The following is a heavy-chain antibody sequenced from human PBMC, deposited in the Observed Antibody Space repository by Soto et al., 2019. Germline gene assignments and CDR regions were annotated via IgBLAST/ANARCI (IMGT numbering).Heavy chain of an antibody. V-gene: IGHV4-61*01. Sequence: SETLSLTCTVSGGSVSSGSYYWSWIRQPPGKGLEWIGYIYYSGSTNYNPSLKSRVTISVDTSKNQFSLKLSSVTAADTAVYYCARDRTDYDFWSGLMDVWGQGTTVTVSS. CDR3: ARDRTDYDFWSGLMDV. CDR1: GGSVSSGSYY. CDR2: IYYSGST. J-gene: IGHJ6*02. D-gene: IGHD3-3*01.